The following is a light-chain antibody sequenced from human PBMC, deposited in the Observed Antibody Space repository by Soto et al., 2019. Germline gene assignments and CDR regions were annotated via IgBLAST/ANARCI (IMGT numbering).Light chain of an antibody. CDR3: QQYFITPPT. Sequence: DIVMTQSPDSLAVSLGERATINCKSSQSVLYSSNNKNYLAWYQQKLGQPPKLLIYWASIRESGVPDRFSGSGSAKEFSITISGLQAGDVAVYYCQQYFITPPTFGQGTKVEIK. CDR1: QSVLYSSNNKNY. J-gene: IGKJ1*01. V-gene: IGKV4-1*01. CDR2: WAS.